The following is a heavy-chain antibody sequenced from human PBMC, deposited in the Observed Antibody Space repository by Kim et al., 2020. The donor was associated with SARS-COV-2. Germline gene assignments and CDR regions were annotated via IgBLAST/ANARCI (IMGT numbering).Heavy chain of an antibody. Sequence: ASVKVSCKASGYTFTSYDINWVRQATGQGLEWMGWMNPNSGNTGYAQKFQGRGTMTKNTSISTAYMELSSLRSEDTAVYYCAREVPSFGDYVEEFDPWGQGTLVTVSS. D-gene: IGHD4-17*01. V-gene: IGHV1-8*01. CDR2: MNPNSGNT. CDR1: GYTFTSYD. CDR3: AREVPSFGDYVEEFDP. J-gene: IGHJ5*02.